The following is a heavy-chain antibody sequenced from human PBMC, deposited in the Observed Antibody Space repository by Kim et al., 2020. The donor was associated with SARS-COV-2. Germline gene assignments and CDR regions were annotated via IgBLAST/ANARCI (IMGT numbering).Heavy chain of an antibody. Sequence: SVKVSCKASGGTFSSYAISWVRQAPGQGLEWMGGIIPIFGTANYAQKFQGRVTITADESTSTAYMELSSLRSEDTAVYYCARDLVVVVAATQVHYYYGMDVWGQGTTVTVSS. D-gene: IGHD2-15*01. CDR2: IIPIFGTA. V-gene: IGHV1-69*13. CDR1: GGTFSSYA. J-gene: IGHJ6*02. CDR3: ARDLVVVVAATQVHYYYGMDV.